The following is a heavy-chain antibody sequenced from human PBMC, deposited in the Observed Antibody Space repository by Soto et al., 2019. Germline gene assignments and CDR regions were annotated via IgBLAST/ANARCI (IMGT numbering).Heavy chain of an antibody. CDR1: GGTFSSYT. J-gene: IGHJ5*02. CDR3: ARPLWDSSRGGYNWFDP. D-gene: IGHD6-13*01. Sequence: QVQLVQSGAEVKKPGSSVKVSCKASGGTFSSYTISWVRQAPGQGLEWMGRIIPILGIANYAQKFQGRVTITADKSTSTAYVELGSLRSEATAVYYGARPLWDSSRGGYNWFDPWGQGTLVTVSS. V-gene: IGHV1-69*02. CDR2: IIPILGIA.